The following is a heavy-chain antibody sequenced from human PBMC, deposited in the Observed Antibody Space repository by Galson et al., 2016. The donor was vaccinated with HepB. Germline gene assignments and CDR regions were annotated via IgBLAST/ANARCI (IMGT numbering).Heavy chain of an antibody. CDR3: ARSTGFGIRIDY. Sequence: VKVSCKASGYSFTGYFLNWVRQAPGQGLEWMGWIGPGSGDTKYAQKFQGRVTITRDRSISTVTMELNRLRSDDTAVYYCARSTGFGIRIDYWGQGTQVTVSS. D-gene: IGHD3-10*01. V-gene: IGHV1-2*02. J-gene: IGHJ4*02. CDR1: GYSFTGYF. CDR2: IGPGSGDT.